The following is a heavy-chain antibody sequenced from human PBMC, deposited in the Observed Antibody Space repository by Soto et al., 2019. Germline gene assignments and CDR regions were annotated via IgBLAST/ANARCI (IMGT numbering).Heavy chain of an antibody. V-gene: IGHV4-39*01. Sequence: TLDLTCTVSGGSISSSSYYWGWIRQPPGKGLEWIGSVYYSGSTYYNPFLKSRVTISVNTYKNQFSLKLSSVTAEETGVYYCARTLYTALRFWRGSVVRFDPWGQGTLVT. CDR1: GGSISSSSYY. CDR2: VYYSGST. J-gene: IGHJ5*02. CDR3: ARTLYTALRFWRGSVVRFDP. D-gene: IGHD3-3*01.